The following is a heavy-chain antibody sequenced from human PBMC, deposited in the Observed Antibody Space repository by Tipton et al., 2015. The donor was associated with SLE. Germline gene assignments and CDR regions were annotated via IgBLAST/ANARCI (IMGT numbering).Heavy chain of an antibody. CDR1: GGSVSSHS. J-gene: IGHJ4*02. Sequence: TLSLTCTVSGGSVSSHSWSWIRPPPGEGLEWIGYVSFSGRTNYNPSLASRVTVSLDPSKNQFSLKLTSVTAADTAVYYCARGAYYFDSWGQGTLVTVSS. V-gene: IGHV4-59*02. CDR2: VSFSGRT. CDR3: ARGAYYFDS.